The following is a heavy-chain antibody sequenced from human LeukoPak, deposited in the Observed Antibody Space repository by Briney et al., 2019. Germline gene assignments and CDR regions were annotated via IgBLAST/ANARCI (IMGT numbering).Heavy chain of an antibody. V-gene: IGHV3-48*01. D-gene: IGHD5-18*01. Sequence: GGSLRLSCAASGFTFSTYTMNWVRQAPGKGLEWISYISSSSASIKYADSVKGRFTISRDNAKNSLSLQMSSLRAEDTALYYCARDRWTAMKDWGQGTLVTVSS. J-gene: IGHJ4*02. CDR3: ARDRWTAMKD. CDR2: ISSSSASI. CDR1: GFTFSTYT.